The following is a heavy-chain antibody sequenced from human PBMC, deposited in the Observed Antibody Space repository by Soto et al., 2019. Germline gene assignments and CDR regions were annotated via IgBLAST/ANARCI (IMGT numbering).Heavy chain of an antibody. D-gene: IGHD6-19*01. CDR1: GGSISSSSYY. CDR3: ARVLWAVAGQKGSEYFQH. CDR2: IYYSGST. J-gene: IGHJ1*01. V-gene: IGHV4-39*01. Sequence: SSETLSLTCTVSGGSISSSSYYWGWIRQPPGKGLEWIGSIYYSGSTYYNPSLKSRVTTSVDTSKNQFSLKLSSVTAADTAVYYCARVLWAVAGQKGSEYFQHWGQGTLVTVSS.